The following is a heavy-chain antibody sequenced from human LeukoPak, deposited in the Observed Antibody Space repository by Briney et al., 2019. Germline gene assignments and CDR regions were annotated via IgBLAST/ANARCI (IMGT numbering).Heavy chain of an antibody. J-gene: IGHJ6*02. D-gene: IGHD2-8*01. CDR1: GYTFTSHD. CDR2: MNPNSGNT. CDR3: ARGLVWGRFDRDV. V-gene: IGHV1-8*01. Sequence: PGASVKVSCKASGYTFTSHDIDWVRQATGQGLEWMGWMNPNSGNTGYAQKFQGRVTMTRDTSISTVYMELSSLTSEDTAVYYCARGLVWGRFDRDVWGQGTTVTVSS.